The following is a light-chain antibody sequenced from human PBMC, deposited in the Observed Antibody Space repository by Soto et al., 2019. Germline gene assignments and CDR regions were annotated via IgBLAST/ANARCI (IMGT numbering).Light chain of an antibody. CDR3: EQYHEWPLT. CDR2: DAS. CDR1: QSVSSN. Sequence: ETVMTQSPGTLSVYPGEGATLSCRASQSVSSNLAWYQQKPGQAPRLLIYDASTRATGIPARFSGSGSGTEFTLTISSLQSEDFAVYYCEQYHEWPLTFGGGTEVEIK. J-gene: IGKJ4*01. V-gene: IGKV3D-15*01.